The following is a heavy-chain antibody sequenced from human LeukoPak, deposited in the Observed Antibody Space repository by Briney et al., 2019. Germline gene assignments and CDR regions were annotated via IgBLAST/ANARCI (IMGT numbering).Heavy chain of an antibody. CDR1: EYTFTSYD. Sequence: GASVKVSCKASEYTFTSYDINWVRQATGQGLEWMGWMNPNSGNTGYAQKFQGRVTITRNTSISTAYMELSSLRSEDTAVYYCARWSTFGGAAADYWGQGTLVTVSS. CDR3: ARWSTFGGAAADY. CDR2: MNPNSGNT. D-gene: IGHD3-16*01. J-gene: IGHJ4*02. V-gene: IGHV1-8*03.